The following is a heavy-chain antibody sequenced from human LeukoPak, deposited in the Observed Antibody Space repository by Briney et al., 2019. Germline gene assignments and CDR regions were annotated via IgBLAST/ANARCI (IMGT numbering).Heavy chain of an antibody. D-gene: IGHD3-10*01. V-gene: IGHV4-59*12. J-gene: IGHJ6*02. Sequence: PSETLSLTCTVSGGSISSYYWSWIRQPPGKGLEWIGYIYYSGSTNYNPSLKSRVTISVDTSKNQFSLKLSSVTAADTAVYYCARGDVECGTYGSGSCPGYYYYGMDVWGQGTTVTVSS. CDR3: ARGDVECGTYGSGSCPGYYYYGMDV. CDR1: GGSISSYY. CDR2: IYYSGST.